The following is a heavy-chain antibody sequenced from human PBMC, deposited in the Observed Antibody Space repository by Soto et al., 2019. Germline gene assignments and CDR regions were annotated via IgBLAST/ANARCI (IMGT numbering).Heavy chain of an antibody. V-gene: IGHV3-23*01. J-gene: IGHJ4*02. CDR2: ISGSGGST. Sequence: GGSLRLSCAASGLTFSSYAMSWVRQAPGKGLEWVSAISGSGGSTYYADSVKGRFTISRDNSKNTLYLQMNSLRAEDTAVYYCAKPSPITFGGVIVPYFDYWGQGTLVTVSS. CDR1: GLTFSSYA. D-gene: IGHD3-16*02. CDR3: AKPSPITFGGVIVPYFDY.